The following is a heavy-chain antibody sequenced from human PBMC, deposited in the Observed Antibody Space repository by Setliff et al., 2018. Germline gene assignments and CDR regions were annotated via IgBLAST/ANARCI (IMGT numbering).Heavy chain of an antibody. J-gene: IGHJ6*03. D-gene: IGHD6-19*01. CDR3: AREQWLDPPGYYYMDV. V-gene: IGHV4-38-2*02. Sequence: SETLSLTCTVSGYSISSGYIWGWIRQPPGKGLEWVGNIGHTGSINYDPSLKSRLTISRDTSKNQVSLKLNSVTATDTAVYYCAREQWLDPPGYYYMDVWAKGTTVTVSS. CDR2: IGHTGSI. CDR1: GYSISSGYI.